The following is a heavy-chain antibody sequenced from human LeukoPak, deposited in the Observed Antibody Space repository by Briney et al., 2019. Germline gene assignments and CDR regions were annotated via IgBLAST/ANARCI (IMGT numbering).Heavy chain of an antibody. CDR3: AGVHYGRVENDY. V-gene: IGHV3-11*04. CDR2: ISDTAKTI. J-gene: IGHJ4*02. Sequence: GGSLRLSCAVSGFTFSDYSMSWVRQAPGKGLEWISDISDTAKTIHYADSVRGRFTISRDNAKNSLYLQMNSLREKDTAVYYCAGVHYGRVENDYWGQGTLVTVSS. CDR1: GFTFSDYS. D-gene: IGHD3-10*01.